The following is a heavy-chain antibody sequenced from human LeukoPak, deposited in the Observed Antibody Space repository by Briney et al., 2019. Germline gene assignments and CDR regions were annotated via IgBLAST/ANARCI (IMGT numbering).Heavy chain of an antibody. J-gene: IGHJ6*02. CDR1: GYTFTSYY. CDR3: SRDRYDILTGSNYYYGMDV. CDR2: INPSGGST. D-gene: IGHD3-9*01. V-gene: IGHV1-46*01. Sequence: ASVKVSCKASGYTFTSYYMHWVRQAPGQGLEWMGIINPSGGSTSYAQKFQGRVTMTRDPSTSTVYMELSSLRSEDTAVYYCSRDRYDILTGSNYYYGMDVWGQGTTVTVSS.